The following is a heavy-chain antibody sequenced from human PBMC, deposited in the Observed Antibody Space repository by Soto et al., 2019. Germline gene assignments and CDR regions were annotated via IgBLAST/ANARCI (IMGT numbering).Heavy chain of an antibody. D-gene: IGHD6-13*01. CDR2: IYPGDHET. J-gene: IGHJ4*02. Sequence: GECLKISCQCSGYTFSNLLIGWVRPLPGQGLEWMGIIYPGDHETRYSPSFLGRVTISAEKSINTAYLQWSSLEASDSAFYFCARSPRSTPYAGVRGQQALLTVYS. CDR3: ARSPRSTPYAGV. V-gene: IGHV5-51*01. CDR1: GYTFSNLL.